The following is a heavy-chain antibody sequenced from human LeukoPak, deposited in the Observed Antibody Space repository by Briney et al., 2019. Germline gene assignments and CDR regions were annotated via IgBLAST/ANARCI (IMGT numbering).Heavy chain of an antibody. V-gene: IGHV3-23*01. J-gene: IGHJ4*02. Sequence: PGGSLRLSHAAPGFTFSNYAMSWGRPAPGKGLEWGSVFSGSGGTTYSADSVKGRFTISRDNSKNTLYLQMNSLRAEDTAAYYCARERGSSGGNTNGYFDYWGQGALVTVSS. CDR3: ARERGSSGGNTNGYFDY. CDR2: FSGSGGTT. D-gene: IGHD4-23*01. CDR1: GFTFSNYA.